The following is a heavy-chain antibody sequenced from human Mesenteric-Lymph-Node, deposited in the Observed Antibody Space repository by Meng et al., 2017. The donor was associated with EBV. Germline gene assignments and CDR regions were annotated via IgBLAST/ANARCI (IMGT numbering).Heavy chain of an antibody. Sequence: VPAVESGGGLVQPGVSLRLSCAASGFTFNTYWMHWVRQAPGKGLVWVSRINSDGSSTFYADSVKGRFTISRDDAKNTLYLQMNSLRAEDTAVYYCARSAPAPDYWGQGTLVTVSS. CDR3: ARSAPAPDY. V-gene: IGHV3-74*01. J-gene: IGHJ4*02. CDR1: GFTFNTYW. D-gene: IGHD6-25*01. CDR2: INSDGSST.